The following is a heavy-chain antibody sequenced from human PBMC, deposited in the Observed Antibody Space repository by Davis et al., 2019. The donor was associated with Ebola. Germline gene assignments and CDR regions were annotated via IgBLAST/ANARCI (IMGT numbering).Heavy chain of an antibody. CDR3: AREDIWTGYLLFDY. D-gene: IGHD3-9*01. V-gene: IGHV3-21*01. J-gene: IGHJ4*02. CDR1: GFTFSSYS. Sequence: GESLKISCAASGFTFSSYSMNWVRQAPGKGLEWVSSISSSSSYIYYADSVKGRFTISRDNSKNTLYLQMNSLRAEDTAVYYCAREDIWTGYLLFDYWGQGTLVTVSS. CDR2: ISSSSSYI.